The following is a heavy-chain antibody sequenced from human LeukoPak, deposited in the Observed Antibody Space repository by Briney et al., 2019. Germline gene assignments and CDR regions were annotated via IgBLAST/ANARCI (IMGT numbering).Heavy chain of an antibody. D-gene: IGHD6-19*01. J-gene: IGHJ4*02. CDR3: ARDWAYSSGWFDY. CDR2: INPNSGGT. CDR1: GYTFTGYN. Sequence: ASVKVSCKASGYTFTGYNMHWVRQAPGQGLEWMGWINPNSGGTNYAQKFQGRVTMTRDTSISTAYMELSRLRSDDTAVYYCARDWAYSSGWFDYWGQGTLVTVSS. V-gene: IGHV1-2*02.